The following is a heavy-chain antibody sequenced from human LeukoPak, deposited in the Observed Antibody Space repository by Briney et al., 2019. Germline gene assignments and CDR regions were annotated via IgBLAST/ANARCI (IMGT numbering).Heavy chain of an antibody. J-gene: IGHJ6*03. Sequence: SETLSLTCTVSVGPIISHYWTWIRQSPVKGLEWIGDISNSGSTSYNPSLTSRVTISIDTSKNQFSLKLSSVTAADTAVYYCGRDALVGYLSFYYMDVWGKGTTVTVSS. CDR1: VGPIISHY. V-gene: IGHV4-59*11. D-gene: IGHD2-15*01. CDR2: ISNSGST. CDR3: GRDALVGYLSFYYMDV.